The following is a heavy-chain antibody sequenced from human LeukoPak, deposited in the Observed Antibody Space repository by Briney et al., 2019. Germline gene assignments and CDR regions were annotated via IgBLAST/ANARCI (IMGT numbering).Heavy chain of an antibody. D-gene: IGHD3-22*01. V-gene: IGHV3-23*01. Sequence: GGSLRLSCAASGFTFSSNAMSWVRQAPGKGLEWVSYISGSGGSTYYADSVKGRFTISRDNSKNTLYLQMSSLRAEDTAVYYCANYYYDRSGYKNWGQGTLVTVSS. J-gene: IGHJ4*02. CDR1: GFTFSSNA. CDR2: ISGSGGST. CDR3: ANYYYDRSGYKN.